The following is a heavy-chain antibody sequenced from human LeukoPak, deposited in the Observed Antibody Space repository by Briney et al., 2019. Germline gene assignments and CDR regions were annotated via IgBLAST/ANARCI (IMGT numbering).Heavy chain of an antibody. CDR3: AKDTVYDYVWGSYGFRFDY. CDR1: GFTFSSYA. Sequence: GTLRLSCAASGFTFSSYAMSWVRQAPGKGLEWVSAISGSGGSTYYADSVKGRFTISRDNSKNTLCLQMNSLRAEDTAVYYCAKDTVYDYVWGSYGFRFDYWGQGTLVTVSS. V-gene: IGHV3-23*01. J-gene: IGHJ4*02. D-gene: IGHD3-16*01. CDR2: ISGSGGST.